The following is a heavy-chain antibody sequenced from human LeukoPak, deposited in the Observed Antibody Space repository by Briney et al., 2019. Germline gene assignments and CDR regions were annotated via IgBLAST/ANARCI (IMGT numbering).Heavy chain of an antibody. D-gene: IGHD4-17*01. V-gene: IGHV3-23*01. CDR2: ISGSGGST. CDR3: ARDGDGDYVFSYYFDY. Sequence: GGTLRLSCAASGFTFSSYGMSWVRQAPGKGLEWVSAISGSGGSTYYADSVKGRFTISRDNSKNTLYLQMNSLRVEDTAVYYCARDGDGDYVFSYYFDYWGQGTLVTVSS. CDR1: GFTFSSYG. J-gene: IGHJ4*02.